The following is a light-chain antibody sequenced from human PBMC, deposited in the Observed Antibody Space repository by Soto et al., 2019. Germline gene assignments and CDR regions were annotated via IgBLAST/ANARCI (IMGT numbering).Light chain of an antibody. CDR3: SSYTTTTTLYV. J-gene: IGLJ1*01. Sequence: QSALTQPASVSGSPGQSITISCAGTSGDIGTYNYVSWYQQHPGEAPKLLICEVNKRPSGVSNRFSGSKSGTTASLTISGLQAEDEADYYCSSYTTTTTLYVFGTGTKVT. CDR2: EVN. V-gene: IGLV2-14*01. CDR1: SGDIGTYNY.